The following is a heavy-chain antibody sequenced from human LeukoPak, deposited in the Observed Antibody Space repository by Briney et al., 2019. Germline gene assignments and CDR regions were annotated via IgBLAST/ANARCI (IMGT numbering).Heavy chain of an antibody. J-gene: IGHJ4*02. V-gene: IGHV3-30*04. CDR3: AREGGALWAFDY. D-gene: IGHD3-16*01. CDR2: ISYDGSNK. CDR1: GFTFRSYA. Sequence: GGSLTLSCAASGFTFRSYAMHWVRQAPGKGRVWVAVISYDGSNKYYADSVKGRFTISRDNSKNTLYLKVNSLRAEDTAVFFCAREGGALWAFDYWGQRTLVTVSS.